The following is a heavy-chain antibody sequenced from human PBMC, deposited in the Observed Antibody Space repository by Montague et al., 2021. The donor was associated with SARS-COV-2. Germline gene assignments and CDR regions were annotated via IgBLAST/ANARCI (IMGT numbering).Heavy chain of an antibody. CDR3: ARASRASSSGSYFDSRMNGFDP. CDR1: GGSISSDGYY. CDR2: NNCSTNS. V-gene: IGHV4-31*03. J-gene: IGHJ5*02. D-gene: IGHD3-10*01. Sequence: TLSLTCTVSGGSISSDGYYWSWNPPDTGLELMWIVYNNCSTNSNYNPSLKSRVTISVDTSKNQFSLKLSSVTAADTAVYYCARASRASSSGSYFDSRMNGFDPWGQGTLVTVSS.